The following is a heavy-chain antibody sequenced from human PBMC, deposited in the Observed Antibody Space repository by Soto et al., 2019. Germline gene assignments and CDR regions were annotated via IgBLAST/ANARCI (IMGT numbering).Heavy chain of an antibody. Sequence: SETLSLTSTVSGASITYGAYSWSWIRQTPGKGLEWIGYINHLETTFYNPSFESRLTLSIDRTKNQFSLNLKSMSAADRAVYFCARGGGFDSFDYWGQGILVTVSS. V-gene: IGHV4-30-2*01. J-gene: IGHJ4*02. CDR2: INHLETT. D-gene: IGHD3-10*01. CDR3: ARGGGFDSFDY. CDR1: GASITYGAYS.